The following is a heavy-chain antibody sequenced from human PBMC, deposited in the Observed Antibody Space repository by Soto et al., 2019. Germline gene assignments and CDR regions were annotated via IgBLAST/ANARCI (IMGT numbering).Heavy chain of an antibody. V-gene: IGHV3-30-3*01. CDR3: ARDSRGYSYGP. Sequence: GGSLRLSCAASGFTFSSYAMHWVRQAPGKGLEWVAVISYDGSNKYYADSVKGRFTISRDNSKNTLYLQMNSLRAEDTAVYYCARDSRGYSYGPWGQGTLVTVS. D-gene: IGHD5-18*01. J-gene: IGHJ5*02. CDR2: ISYDGSNK. CDR1: GFTFSSYA.